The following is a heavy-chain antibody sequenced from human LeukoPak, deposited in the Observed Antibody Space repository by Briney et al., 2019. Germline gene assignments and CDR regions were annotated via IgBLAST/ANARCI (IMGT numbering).Heavy chain of an antibody. D-gene: IGHD3-10*01. V-gene: IGHV1-46*01. CDR2: IDPSGGST. CDR1: GYTFISYY. Sequence: ASVKVSCKASGYTFISYYINWVRQAPGQGLEWMGIIDPSGGSTTYAQKFQGRVTMTRDTSTTTVYMELSSLRSEDTAVYYCARVRGLLWFGELPYWGQGTLVTVSS. CDR3: ARVRGLLWFGELPY. J-gene: IGHJ4*02.